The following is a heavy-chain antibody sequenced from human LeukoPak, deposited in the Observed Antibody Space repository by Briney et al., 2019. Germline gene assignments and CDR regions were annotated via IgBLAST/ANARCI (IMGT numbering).Heavy chain of an antibody. CDR1: GGTFSSYA. J-gene: IGHJ5*02. V-gene: IGHV1-69*05. CDR3: ARAFDGDYLSNWFDP. CDR2: IIPIFGTA. Sequence: ASVKVSCKASGGTFSSYALSWVRQAPGQGLEWMGGIIPIFGTANYAQNFQGRVTITTDESTSTAYMELSSLRSEDTAVYYCARAFDGDYLSNWFDPWGQGTLVTVSS. D-gene: IGHD4-17*01.